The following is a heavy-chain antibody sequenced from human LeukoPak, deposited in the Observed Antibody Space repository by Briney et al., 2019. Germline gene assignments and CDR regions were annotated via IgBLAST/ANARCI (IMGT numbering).Heavy chain of an antibody. Sequence: GESLRISCKGSGYSFTNYWINWVRQMPGKGLEWMGRIDPSDSYTNYSPSFQGHVTISADKSFSTAYLQWSSLKASDTAIYYCARRYQYGSFNLFDPWGQGTLVTVSS. J-gene: IGHJ5*02. D-gene: IGHD6-6*01. CDR2: IDPSDSYT. CDR3: ARRYQYGSFNLFDP. CDR1: GYSFTNYW. V-gene: IGHV5-10-1*01.